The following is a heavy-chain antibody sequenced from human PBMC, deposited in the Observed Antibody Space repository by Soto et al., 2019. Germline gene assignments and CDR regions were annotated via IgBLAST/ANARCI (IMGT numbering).Heavy chain of an antibody. CDR1: GCISTTTP. V-gene: IGHV3-23*01. CDR3: ATSFRYFDN. D-gene: IGHD3-3*02. CDR2: ISGRGTNT. Sequence: HPXGSLILPCSASGCISTTTPLSWVRQAPGKGLEWVSTISGRGTNTYYADSVKGRFIISRDNLKNTVNLQMNGLGVEDKAIYYCATSFRYFDNWGQGTRVTVSS. J-gene: IGHJ4*02.